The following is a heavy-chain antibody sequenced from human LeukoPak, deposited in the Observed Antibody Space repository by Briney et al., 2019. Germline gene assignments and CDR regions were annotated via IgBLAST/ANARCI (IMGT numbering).Heavy chain of an antibody. D-gene: IGHD3-22*01. J-gene: IGHJ6*03. CDR2: ISGSGGST. Sequence: GGSLRLSCAASGFTFSSYGMSWVRQAPGKGLEWVSAISGSGGSTYYADSVKGRFTISRDNSKNTLYLQMNSLRAEDTAVYYCAKDSSGKGYYYYYMDVWGKGTTVTVSS. CDR1: GFTFSSYG. CDR3: AKDSSGKGYYYYYMDV. V-gene: IGHV3-23*01.